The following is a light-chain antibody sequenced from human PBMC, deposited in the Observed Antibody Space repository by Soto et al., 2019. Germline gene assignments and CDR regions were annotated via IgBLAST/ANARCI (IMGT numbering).Light chain of an antibody. CDR1: QSVTSSY. J-gene: IGKJ1*01. V-gene: IGKV3-20*01. CDR3: QQYVSSSWT. Sequence: EIVLTQSPGTLSLSPGERATPSCRASQSVTSSYFAWYQQKPGQAPRLLIYAASSRATGIPDRFSGSGSGTDFTLTISRLEPEDFAVYYCQQYVSSSWTFGQGTKVDIK. CDR2: AAS.